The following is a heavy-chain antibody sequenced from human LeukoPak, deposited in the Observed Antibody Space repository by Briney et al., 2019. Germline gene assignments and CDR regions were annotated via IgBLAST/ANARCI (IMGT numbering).Heavy chain of an antibody. D-gene: IGHD3-10*01. CDR1: GGSISRSSYH. V-gene: IGHV4-39*07. Sequence: PSETLSLTCTVSGGSISRSSYHWAWIRQPPGKGLEWIGSIYYSGGTYYNPSLKSRVTISVDTSKNQFSLKVSSVTAADTAVYYCARAERPFYGPGTSEVAFDLWGQGTMVTVS. CDR3: ARAERPFYGPGTSEVAFDL. J-gene: IGHJ3*01. CDR2: IYYSGGT.